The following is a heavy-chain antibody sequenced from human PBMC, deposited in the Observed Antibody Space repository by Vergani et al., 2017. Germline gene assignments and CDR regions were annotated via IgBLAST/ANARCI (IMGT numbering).Heavy chain of an antibody. V-gene: IGHV4-39*01. Sequence: QLQLQESGPGLVKPSETLSLPCSVFVGSLNDNSYFWGWIRQPPGKGLEWIGSFYFSGSSYYNPSLQSRVPFSMDTSKSQFSLKFNSVTATDTAVYYCARIHSSGWYKGIMDVWGQGTTVTVSS. CDR2: FYFSGSS. D-gene: IGHD6-19*01. CDR3: ARIHSSGWYKGIMDV. J-gene: IGHJ6*02. CDR1: VGSLNDNSYF.